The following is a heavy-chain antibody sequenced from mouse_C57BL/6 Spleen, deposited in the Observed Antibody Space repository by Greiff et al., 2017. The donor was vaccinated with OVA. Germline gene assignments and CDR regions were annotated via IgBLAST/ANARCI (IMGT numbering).Heavy chain of an antibody. Sequence: QVQLQQSGPELVKPGASVTISCKASGYAFSSSWMNWVKQRPGQGLEWIGRIYPGDGDTNYNGKFKGKATLTADKSSSTAYMQLSSLTSEDSAVYFCARRGGSSYRYAMDYWGQGTSVTVSS. D-gene: IGHD1-1*01. J-gene: IGHJ4*01. CDR2: IYPGDGDT. CDR1: GYAFSSSW. V-gene: IGHV1-82*01. CDR3: ARRGGSSYRYAMDY.